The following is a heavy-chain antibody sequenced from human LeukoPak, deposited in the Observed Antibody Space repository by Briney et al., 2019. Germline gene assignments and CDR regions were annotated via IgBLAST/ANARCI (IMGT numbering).Heavy chain of an antibody. CDR1: GYTFTSYD. V-gene: IGHV1-8*01. Sequence: ASVKVSCKASGYTFTSYDINWVRQATGQGLEWMGWMNPNSGNTGYAQKFQGRVTMTRNTSISTAYMEMSSLRSEDTAVYYCARVMTRRINMVRGVFNYWGQGTLVTVSS. J-gene: IGHJ4*02. CDR2: MNPNSGNT. D-gene: IGHD3-10*01. CDR3: ARVMTRRINMVRGVFNY.